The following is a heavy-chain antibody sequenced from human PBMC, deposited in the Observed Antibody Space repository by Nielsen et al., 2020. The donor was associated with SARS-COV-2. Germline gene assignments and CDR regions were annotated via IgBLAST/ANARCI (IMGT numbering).Heavy chain of an antibody. V-gene: IGHV1-69*06. CDR2: IIPIFGTA. Sequence: SVKVSCKASGGTFSSYAISWVRQAPGQGLEWMGGIIPIFGTANYAQKFQGRVTITADKSTSTAYMELSSLRSEDTAVYYCAGVEDGGNSPYWGQGTLVTVSS. CDR3: AGVEDGGNSPY. J-gene: IGHJ4*02. CDR1: GGTFSSYA. D-gene: IGHD4-23*01.